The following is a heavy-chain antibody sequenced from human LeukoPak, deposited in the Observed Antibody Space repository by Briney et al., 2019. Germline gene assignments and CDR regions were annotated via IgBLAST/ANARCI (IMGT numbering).Heavy chain of an antibody. CDR2: IYYSGNT. CDR1: GVSISSSNSY. CDR3: ARQTGSGLFILP. J-gene: IGHJ4*02. D-gene: IGHD3/OR15-3a*01. V-gene: IGHV4-39*01. Sequence: SETLSLTCNGSGVSISSSNSYWGLIRQPPGKGLQWIGSIYYSGNTYYNASLKSQVSISIDTSKNQFSLRLTSVTAADTAVYYCARQTGSGLFILPGGQGTLVTVSS.